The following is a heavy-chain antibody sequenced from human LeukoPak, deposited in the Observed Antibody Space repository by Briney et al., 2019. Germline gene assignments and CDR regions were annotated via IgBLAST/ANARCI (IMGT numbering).Heavy chain of an antibody. V-gene: IGHV3-15*01. D-gene: IGHD5-24*01. J-gene: IGHJ4*02. Sequence: GGSLRLSCAASGFTFSNAWMSWVRQAPGKGLELVGRIKSKTDGGTTDYAAPVKGRFTIPRDDSKNTLYLQMNSLKTEDTAVYYCTTGVDGYNFDYWGQGTLVTVSS. CDR2: IKSKTDGGTT. CDR1: GFTFSNAW. CDR3: TTGVDGYNFDY.